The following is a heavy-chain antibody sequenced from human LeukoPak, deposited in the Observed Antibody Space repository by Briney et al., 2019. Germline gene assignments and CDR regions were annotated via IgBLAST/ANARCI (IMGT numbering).Heavy chain of an antibody. J-gene: IGHJ3*02. CDR2: INHSGST. D-gene: IGHD3-16*01. V-gene: IGHV4-34*01. Sequence: SETLSLTCAVYGGSFSGYYWSWIRQPPGKGLEWIGEINHSGSTNYNPSLKSRVSISVDTSNQQFSLQLSSVTAADTAVYYCARGITSDAFDIWGQGTMVTVSS. CDR1: GGSFSGYY. CDR3: ARGITSDAFDI.